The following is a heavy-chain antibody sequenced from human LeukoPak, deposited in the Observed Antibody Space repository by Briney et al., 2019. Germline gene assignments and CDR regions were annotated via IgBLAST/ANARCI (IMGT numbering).Heavy chain of an antibody. CDR1: GGSFSGYY. D-gene: IGHD3-16*02. CDR3: ARVLYYDCVWGSYRSPRNWFDP. V-gene: IGHV4-34*01. Sequence: PSETLSLTCAVYGGSFSGYYWSWIRQPPGKGLEWIGEINHSGSTNYNPSLKSRVTISVDTSKNQFSLKLSSVTAADTAVYYCARVLYYDCVWGSYRSPRNWFDPWGQGTLVTVSS. CDR2: INHSGST. J-gene: IGHJ5*02.